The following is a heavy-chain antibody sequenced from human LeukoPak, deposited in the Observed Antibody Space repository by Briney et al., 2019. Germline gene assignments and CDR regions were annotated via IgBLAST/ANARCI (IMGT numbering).Heavy chain of an antibody. CDR3: ARDGQWLATPIFDY. D-gene: IGHD6-19*01. CDR1: GFTFSSYA. J-gene: IGHJ4*02. V-gene: IGHV3-30*04. Sequence: PGGSLRLSCAASGFTFSSYAMHWVRQAPGKGLEWVAVISYDGSNKCYADSVKGRFTISRDNSKNTLYLQMNSLRAEDTAVYYCARDGQWLATPIFDYWGQGTLVTVSS. CDR2: ISYDGSNK.